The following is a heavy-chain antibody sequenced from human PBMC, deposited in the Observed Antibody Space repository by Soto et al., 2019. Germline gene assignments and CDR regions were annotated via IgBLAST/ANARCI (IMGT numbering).Heavy chain of an antibody. Sequence: PSETLSLTCTVSGGSINSGDYSWTWIRQPPGKGLEWIGYIYHTGTTYYNMSLKSRVTISVDRSKNQFSLKLSSVTAADTAVYYCARTRSSGWLYYFGMDVWGQGTTVTVSS. V-gene: IGHV4-30-2*01. CDR3: ARTRSSGWLYYFGMDV. CDR1: GGSINSGDYS. D-gene: IGHD6-19*01. J-gene: IGHJ6*02. CDR2: IYHTGTT.